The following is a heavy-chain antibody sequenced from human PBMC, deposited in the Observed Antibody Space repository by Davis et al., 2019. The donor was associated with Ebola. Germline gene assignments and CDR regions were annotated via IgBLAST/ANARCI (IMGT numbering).Heavy chain of an antibody. CDR3: ARHCSSTSCSWFDP. CDR2: ISSSSSYI. D-gene: IGHD2-2*01. J-gene: IGHJ5*02. CDR1: GFTFSSYS. Sequence: GESLKISCAASGFTFSSYSMNWVRQAPGKGLEWVSSISSSSSYIYYADSVKGRFTISRDNAKNSLYLQMNSLRAEDTAVYYCARHCSSTSCSWFDPWGQGTLVTVSS. V-gene: IGHV3-21*01.